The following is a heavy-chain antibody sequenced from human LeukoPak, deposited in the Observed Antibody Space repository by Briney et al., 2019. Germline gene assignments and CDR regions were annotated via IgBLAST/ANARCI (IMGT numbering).Heavy chain of an antibody. CDR3: ARDGHYYDSSGYYHYFDY. J-gene: IGHJ4*02. V-gene: IGHV6-1*01. Sequence: SQTLSLTCAISGDSVSSNSAAWNWIRQSPSRGLEWLGRTYYRSEWYNDYAVSVRSRITINPDTSKNQFSLQLNSVTPEDTAVYYCARDGHYYDSSGYYHYFDYWGQGTLVTVSS. CDR2: TYYRSEWYN. CDR1: GDSVSSNSAA. D-gene: IGHD3-22*01.